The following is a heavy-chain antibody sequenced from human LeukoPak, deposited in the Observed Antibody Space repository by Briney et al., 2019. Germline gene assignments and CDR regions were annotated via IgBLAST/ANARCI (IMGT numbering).Heavy chain of an antibody. CDR2: ITAGGAT. Sequence: GGSLRLSCVASGFTFSNAWMNWVRQAPGKGLEWLGRITAGGATDYAAPVKGRFTISRDNSENTLYPQVNNLKTEDTAVYYCTSNRIPSTAVTTWYWGQGTLVTVSS. J-gene: IGHJ4*02. CDR3: TSNRIPSTAVTTWY. V-gene: IGHV3-15*01. D-gene: IGHD4-17*01. CDR1: GFTFSNAW.